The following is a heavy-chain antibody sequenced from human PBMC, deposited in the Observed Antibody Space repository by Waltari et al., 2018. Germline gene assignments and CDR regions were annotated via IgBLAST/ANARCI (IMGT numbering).Heavy chain of an antibody. CDR1: GDSLPHYY. V-gene: IGHV4-59*13. D-gene: IGHD7-27*01. CDR2: ILYTETTVT. Sequence: QVQLQESGPGPVKSSETLSLSCPVSGDSLPHYYWPWVRQPPGKGLEYFCYILYTETTVTHYSPSFRGRATILLDMSKNEVYLRLTSMTAADTAVYFCARWGPGAFDIWGRGTLVTASS. CDR3: ARWGPGAFDI. J-gene: IGHJ3*02.